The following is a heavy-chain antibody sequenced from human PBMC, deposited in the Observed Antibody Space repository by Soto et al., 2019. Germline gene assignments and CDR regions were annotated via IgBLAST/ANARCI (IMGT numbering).Heavy chain of an antibody. J-gene: IGHJ4*02. CDR1: GFSISTSGVG. D-gene: IGHD3-10*01. V-gene: IGHV2-5*02. Sequence: QITLKESGPTLVKPTQTLTLTCFFSGFSISTSGVGVGWIRQPPGKALEWLALIYWDDDKRYSPILKSRLTITKDTSKNQVVLTMTNMDPVDTATYYCAHRDGNMVRGVISFDYWGQGTLVTVSS. CDR3: AHRDGNMVRGVISFDY. CDR2: IYWDDDK.